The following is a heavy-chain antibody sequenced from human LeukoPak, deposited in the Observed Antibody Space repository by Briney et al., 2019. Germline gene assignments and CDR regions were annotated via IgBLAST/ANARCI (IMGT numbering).Heavy chain of an antibody. J-gene: IGHJ3*02. CDR1: GFTFSSFS. V-gene: IGHV3-30*02. CDR3: AKAGARYSSSWYGAFDI. D-gene: IGHD6-13*01. Sequence: GGSLRLSCAASGFTFSSFSMNWVRQAPGKGLEWVAFIRYDGSNKYYADSVKGRFTISRDNSKNTLYLQMNSLRAEDTAVYYCAKAGARYSSSWYGAFDIWGQGTMVTVSS. CDR2: IRYDGSNK.